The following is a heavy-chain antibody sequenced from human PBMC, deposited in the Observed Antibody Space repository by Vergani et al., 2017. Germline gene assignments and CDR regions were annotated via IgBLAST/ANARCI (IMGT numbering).Heavy chain of an antibody. J-gene: IGHJ6*02. D-gene: IGHD2/OR15-2a*01. CDR1: GFTFSSYA. V-gene: IGHV3-23*01. CDR2: ISGSGGST. CDR3: AKSMGPYYYYGMDV. Sequence: EVQLLESGGGLVQPGGSLRLSCAASGFTFSSYAMSWVRQAPGKGLEWVAAISGSGGSTYYAESVKGRFTISRDNSKNALYLQMNSLRAEDTAVYYCAKSMGPYYYYGMDVWGQGTTVTVSS.